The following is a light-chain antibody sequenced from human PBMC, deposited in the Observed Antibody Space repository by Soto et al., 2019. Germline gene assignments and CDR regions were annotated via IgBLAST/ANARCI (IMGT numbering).Light chain of an antibody. J-gene: IGLJ2*01. CDR3: AAWDDSLSGLV. CDR2: RNN. Sequence: QSVLTQPTSASGTPGQRVTISCSGSSSNIGSNYVYWYQQLPGTAPKLLIYRNNQRPSGVPDRFSGSKSGTSASLAISGLRSEDEAYYYCAAWDDSLSGLVFGGGTKLPVL. V-gene: IGLV1-47*01. CDR1: SSNIGSNY.